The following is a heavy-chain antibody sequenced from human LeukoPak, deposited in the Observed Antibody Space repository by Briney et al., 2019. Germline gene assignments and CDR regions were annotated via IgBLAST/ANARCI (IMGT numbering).Heavy chain of an antibody. Sequence: SQTLSLTCAISGDSVSSNNATWNWMRQSPSRGLEWLGRTYYRSKWYNDYAVSVKSRITVNPDTSKNQFSLQLNSVTPEDTAMYYCARDRAVAGTINWLDPWGQGTLVTVSS. CDR2: TYYRSKWYN. CDR3: ARDRAVAGTINWLDP. D-gene: IGHD6-19*01. V-gene: IGHV6-1*01. J-gene: IGHJ5*02. CDR1: GDSVSSNNAT.